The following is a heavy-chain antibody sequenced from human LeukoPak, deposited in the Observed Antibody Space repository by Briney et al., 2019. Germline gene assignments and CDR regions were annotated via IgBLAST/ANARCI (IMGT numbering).Heavy chain of an antibody. D-gene: IGHD2-2*01. Sequence: PGGSLRLSCAGTGFTFNWYCMNWVRQAPGKGLEWVANIKQDGSEKFYVDSVKGRFTISRDNAKNSLYLQMNSLRAEDTAVYYCARGHYQLSWGQGILVTVSS. J-gene: IGHJ5*02. V-gene: IGHV3-7*01. CDR2: IKQDGSEK. CDR1: GFTFNWYC. CDR3: ARGHYQLS.